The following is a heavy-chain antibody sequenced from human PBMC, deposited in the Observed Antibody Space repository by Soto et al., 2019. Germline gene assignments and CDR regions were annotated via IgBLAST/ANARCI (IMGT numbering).Heavy chain of an antibody. CDR3: ARDSSGWFNWFDP. CDR2: INAGNGNT. Sequence: ASVEVSCKASGYTFTSYAMHWVRQAPGQRLEWMGWINAGNGNTKYSQKFQGRVTITRDTSASTAYMELSSLRSEDTAVYYCARDSSGWFNWFDPWGQGTLVTVSS. D-gene: IGHD6-19*01. CDR1: GYTFTSYA. J-gene: IGHJ5*02. V-gene: IGHV1-3*01.